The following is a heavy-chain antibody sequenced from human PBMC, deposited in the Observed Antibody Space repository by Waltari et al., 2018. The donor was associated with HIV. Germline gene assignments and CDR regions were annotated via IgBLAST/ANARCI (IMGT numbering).Heavy chain of an antibody. J-gene: IGHJ4*02. CDR1: ADTFRTST. D-gene: IGHD4-17*01. CDR3: ARNGDYAPAY. V-gene: IGHV1-69*01. Sequence: QAQLVQSGAEVKKPGSSVKVYCSASADTFRTSTISWVRQAPGQGVEWMGGITPIFKTTKYAQKFQGRVTLTADESTRTTYMELTSLRSDDTAMYYCARNGDYAPAYWGQGTLVTVSS. CDR2: ITPIFKTT.